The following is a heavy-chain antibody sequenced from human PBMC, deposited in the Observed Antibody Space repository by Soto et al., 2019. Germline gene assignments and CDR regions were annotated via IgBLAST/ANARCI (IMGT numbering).Heavy chain of an antibody. J-gene: IGHJ4*02. Sequence: DSVKISCKGCGYRFIIYWIGWVRQMPGKGLEWMGIIYPGDSDTRYSPSFQGQVTISADKSISTAYLQWSSLKASDTAMYYCARFALAAAPDYWGQGTLVTVSS. V-gene: IGHV5-51*01. CDR1: GYRFIIYW. CDR3: ARFALAAAPDY. CDR2: IYPGDSDT. D-gene: IGHD6-13*01.